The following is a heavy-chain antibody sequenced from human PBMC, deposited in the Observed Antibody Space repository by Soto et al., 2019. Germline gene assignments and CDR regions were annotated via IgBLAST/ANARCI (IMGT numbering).Heavy chain of an antibody. CDR1: GGSVSSGSYY. CDR3: ARVKGGGYSYGYFIDY. Sequence: SETLSLTCTVSGGSVSSGSYYWSWIRQPPGKGLVLIGYIYYSGSTNYNPSLKSRVTISVDTSKNQFSLKLSSVTAADTAVYYCARVKGGGYSYGYFIDYWGQGTLVTVSS. D-gene: IGHD5-18*01. V-gene: IGHV4-61*01. J-gene: IGHJ4*02. CDR2: IYYSGST.